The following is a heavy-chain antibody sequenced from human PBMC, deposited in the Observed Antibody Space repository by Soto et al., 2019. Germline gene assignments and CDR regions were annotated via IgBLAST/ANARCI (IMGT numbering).Heavy chain of an antibody. CDR1: GFTFSSYS. Sequence: CAASGFTFSSYSMNWVRQAPGKGLEWVSSISSSSSYIYYADSVKGRFTISRDNAKNSLYLQMNSLRAEDTAVYYCARVGEYSGYGMDVWGQGTTVTVSS. D-gene: IGHD1-26*01. J-gene: IGHJ6*02. CDR2: ISSSSSYI. V-gene: IGHV3-21*01. CDR3: ARVGEYSGYGMDV.